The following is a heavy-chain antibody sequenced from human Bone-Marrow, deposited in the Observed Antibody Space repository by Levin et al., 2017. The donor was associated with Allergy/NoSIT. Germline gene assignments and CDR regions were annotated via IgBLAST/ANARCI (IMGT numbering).Heavy chain of an antibody. Sequence: GGSLRLSCAVSGFTVSSNYMSWVRQAPGKGPEWVSVIYSGGSTYYADPVKGRFTISRANSKNTLYLQMNSLRAADTAVYYCARGWFGEWLSHWGHGTLVTVSS. CDR3: ARGWFGEWLSH. CDR1: GFTVSSNY. D-gene: IGHD3-10*01. J-gene: IGHJ4*01. V-gene: IGHV3-53*01. CDR2: IYSGGST.